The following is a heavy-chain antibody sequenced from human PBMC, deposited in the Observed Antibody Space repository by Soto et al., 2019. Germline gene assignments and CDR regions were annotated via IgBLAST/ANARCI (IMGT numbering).Heavy chain of an antibody. CDR1: GFTFSSYG. CDR2: ISYDGSNK. J-gene: IGHJ4*02. D-gene: IGHD5-12*01. V-gene: IGHV3-30*18. Sequence: GGSLRLSCAASGFTFSSYGMHWVRQAPGKGLEWVAVISYDGSNKYYADSVKGRFTISRDNSKNTLYLQMNSLRAEDTAVYYCAKGEMATITDYWGQGTLVTVSS. CDR3: AKGEMATITDY.